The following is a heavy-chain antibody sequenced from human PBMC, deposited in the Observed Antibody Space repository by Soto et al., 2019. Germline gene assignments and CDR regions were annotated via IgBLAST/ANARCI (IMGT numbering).Heavy chain of an antibody. Sequence: GASVKVSCKASGYTLTGYYIHWVRQAPGQGREWRGWIKPNNDDPNTAQKFQGRATMTRDTSISTAYMELSRLRSDDTAVYFCARGSGYGAFEIWGRGTMVTVSS. J-gene: IGHJ3*02. CDR3: ARGSGYGAFEI. V-gene: IGHV1-2*02. D-gene: IGHD5-12*01. CDR1: GYTLTGYY. CDR2: IKPNNDDP.